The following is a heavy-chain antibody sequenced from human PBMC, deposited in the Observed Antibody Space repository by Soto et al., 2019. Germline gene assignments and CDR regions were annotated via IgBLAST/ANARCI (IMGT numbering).Heavy chain of an antibody. CDR2: INGNSGSI. Sequence: SRILSCAAAGFTCGDYAMHWGRQVPGKGLGGVSVINGNSGSIGYGDAVKGRFVISRDNAKKSLHQQMNSMSAEETAFYYCVKVDSTTCYSGHFRHWGQGTLVTVSS. V-gene: IGHV3-9*01. J-gene: IGHJ1*01. CDR3: VKVDSTTCYSGHFRH. CDR1: GFTCGDYA. D-gene: IGHD2-2*01.